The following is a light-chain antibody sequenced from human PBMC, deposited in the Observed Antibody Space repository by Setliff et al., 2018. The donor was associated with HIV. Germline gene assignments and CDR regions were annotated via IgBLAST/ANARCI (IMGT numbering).Light chain of an antibody. J-gene: IGLJ2*01. V-gene: IGLV2-11*01. CDR1: SSDIGTYNY. CDR2: DVS. Sequence: QSALTQPRSVPGSPGQSVTFSCTGSSSDIGTYNYVSWYQQHPGKAPKLMIYDVSRRPSGVPDRFSGSKSGTSASLAISGLQSEDEADYYCAAWDDSLSGPVFGGGTQLTVL. CDR3: AAWDDSLSGPV.